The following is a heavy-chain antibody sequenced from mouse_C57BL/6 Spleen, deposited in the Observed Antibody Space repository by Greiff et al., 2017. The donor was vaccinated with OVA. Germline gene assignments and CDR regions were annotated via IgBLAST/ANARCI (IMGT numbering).Heavy chain of an antibody. Sequence: EVMLVESGGGLVKPGGSLKLSCAASGFTFSSYAMSWVRQTPEKRLEWVATISDGGSYTYYPDNVKGRFTISRAHAKNNLYLQMRHLKSEDTAMYDCARDGYDYGDGAWFAYWGQGTLVTVSA. V-gene: IGHV5-4*01. CDR3: ARDGYDYGDGAWFAY. D-gene: IGHD2-4*01. J-gene: IGHJ3*01. CDR2: ISDGGSYT. CDR1: GFTFSSYA.